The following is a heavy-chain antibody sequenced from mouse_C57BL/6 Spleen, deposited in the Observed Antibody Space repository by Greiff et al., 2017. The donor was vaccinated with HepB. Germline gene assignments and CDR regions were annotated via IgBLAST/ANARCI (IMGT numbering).Heavy chain of an antibody. CDR1: GYTFTSYW. J-gene: IGHJ1*03. V-gene: IGHV1-64*01. D-gene: IGHD1-1*01. Sequence: QVQLQQPGAELVKPGASVKLSCKASGYTFTSYWMHWVKQRPGQGLEWIGMIHPNSGSTNYNEKFKSKATLTVDKSSSTAYMQLSSLTSEDSAVYYCARDTTVVEGTYWYFDVWGTGTTVTVSS. CDR2: IHPNSGST. CDR3: ARDTTVVEGTYWYFDV.